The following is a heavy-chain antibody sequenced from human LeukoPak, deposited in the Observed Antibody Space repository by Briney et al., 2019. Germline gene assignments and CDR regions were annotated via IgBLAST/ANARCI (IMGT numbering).Heavy chain of an antibody. Sequence: SETLSLTCTVSGGSISSYYWSWIRQPPGKGLEWIGYIYYSGSTNYNPSLKSRVTISVDTSKNQFCLKLSSVTAADTAVYYCARARGQAGNHFDYWGQGNLVTVSS. J-gene: IGHJ4*02. CDR1: GGSISSYY. V-gene: IGHV4-59*08. CDR2: IYYSGST. D-gene: IGHD1-14*01. CDR3: ARARGQAGNHFDY.